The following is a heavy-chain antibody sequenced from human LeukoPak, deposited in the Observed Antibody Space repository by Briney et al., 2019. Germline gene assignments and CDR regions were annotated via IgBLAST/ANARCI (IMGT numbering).Heavy chain of an antibody. CDR3: AKGPRGCGWFDP. V-gene: IGHV3-23*01. CDR1: GFTFSSYA. D-gene: IGHD6-19*01. Sequence: GGSLSLSCAASGFTFSSYAMSSVRQAPGKGLEWVSAISGSGGSAYYADSVKGRFTISRDNSKNTLYLQMNSLRAEDTAVYYCAKGPRGCGWFDPWGQGTLVTVSS. J-gene: IGHJ5*02. CDR2: ISGSGGSA.